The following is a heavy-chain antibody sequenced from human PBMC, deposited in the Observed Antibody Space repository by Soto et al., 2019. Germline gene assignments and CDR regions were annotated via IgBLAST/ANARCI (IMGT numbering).Heavy chain of an antibody. CDR2: IYYSGST. D-gene: IGHD6-13*01. CDR1: GGSISSSSYY. J-gene: IGHJ6*02. V-gene: IGHV4-39*01. Sequence: QLQLQESGPGLVKPSETLSLTCTVSGGSISSSSYYWGWIRQPPGKGLEWIGSIYYSGSTYYIPSLRSRVTISVDTSKNQFSLKLSSVTAADTAVYYCASQQLVHYYYGMDVWGQGTTVTVSS. CDR3: ASQQLVHYYYGMDV.